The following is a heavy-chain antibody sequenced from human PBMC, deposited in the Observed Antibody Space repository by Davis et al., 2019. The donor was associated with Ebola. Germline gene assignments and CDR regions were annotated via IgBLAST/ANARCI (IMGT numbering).Heavy chain of an antibody. D-gene: IGHD6-13*01. Sequence: GESLKISCKGSGYRFPSYWIGWVRQMPGKGLEWMGRIDPSDSYSNYSPSFQGHVTISIDKSISTAYLQWSSLKASDTAIYFCARADFLAAAGYYFDYWGQGTLVTVSS. J-gene: IGHJ4*02. CDR3: ARADFLAAAGYYFDY. V-gene: IGHV5-10-1*01. CDR2: IDPSDSYS. CDR1: GYRFPSYW.